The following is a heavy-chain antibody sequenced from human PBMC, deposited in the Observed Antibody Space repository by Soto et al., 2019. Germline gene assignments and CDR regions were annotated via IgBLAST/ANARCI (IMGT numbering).Heavy chain of an antibody. V-gene: IGHV5-51*01. CDR3: ATAATVSTSNNDFEI. CDR2: IYPGDSDT. J-gene: IGHJ3*02. Sequence: GESLKISCKGSGYSFTSYWIGWVRQMPGKGLEWMGIIYPGDSDTRYSPSFQGQVTISADKSISTAYLQWSSLKASDTAMYYCATAATVSTSNNDFEIWGRETMVTVSS. D-gene: IGHD4-17*01. CDR1: GYSFTSYW.